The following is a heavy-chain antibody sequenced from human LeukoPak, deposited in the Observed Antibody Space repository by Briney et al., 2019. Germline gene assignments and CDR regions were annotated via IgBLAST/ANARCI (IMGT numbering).Heavy chain of an antibody. V-gene: IGHV1-8*01. CDR1: GYTFTSYD. CDR2: MNPNSGNT. Sequence: GTSVKVSCKASGYTFTSYDINWVRQATGQGLEWMGRMNPNSGNTGYAQKFQGRVTMTRNTYISTAYMELSSLRSEDAAVYYCAREGGKFFAYYMDVWGKGTTVTVSS. J-gene: IGHJ6*03. CDR3: AREGGKFFAYYMDV. D-gene: IGHD2-15*01.